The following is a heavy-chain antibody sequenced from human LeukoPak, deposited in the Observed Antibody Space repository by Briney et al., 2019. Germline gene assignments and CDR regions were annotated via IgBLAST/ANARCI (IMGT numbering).Heavy chain of an antibody. Sequence: GRSLRLSCAASGFTFSSYGMHWVRQAPGKGLEWVAVIWYDGSNKYYADSVKGPFTISRDNSKNTLYLQMNSLRAEDTAVYYCARDFSGDGYNYYFDYWGQGTLVTVSS. J-gene: IGHJ4*02. V-gene: IGHV3-33*01. D-gene: IGHD5-24*01. CDR1: GFTFSSYG. CDR2: IWYDGSNK. CDR3: ARDFSGDGYNYYFDY.